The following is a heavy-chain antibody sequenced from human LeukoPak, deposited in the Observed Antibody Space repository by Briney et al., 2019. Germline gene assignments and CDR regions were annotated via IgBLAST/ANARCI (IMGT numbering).Heavy chain of an antibody. Sequence: ASVTVCCTASGYTFTIYYMHWVRQAPGPGLEWMGIFNPSGGRTSYAKKFQGRVTMARDTSTSTVYMELSSLRSEDTAVYYCARSGRDSGSYYNWFDPWGQGALVTVSP. J-gene: IGHJ5*02. CDR2: FNPSGGRT. CDR3: ARSGRDSGSYYNWFDP. CDR1: GYTFTIYY. V-gene: IGHV1-46*01. D-gene: IGHD1-26*01.